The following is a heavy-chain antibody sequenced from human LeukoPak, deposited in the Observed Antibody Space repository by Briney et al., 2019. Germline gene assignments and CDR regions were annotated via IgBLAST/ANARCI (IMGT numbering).Heavy chain of an antibody. J-gene: IGHJ4*02. V-gene: IGHV3-74*01. CDR2: ISPDGSST. D-gene: IGHD3-3*01. Sequence: GGSLRLSCAVSGFTFSSHWMHWVRQAPGQGLVWISHISPDGSSTTYADSVKGRFTIFRDNAKNTLYLQMNSLRDEDTAVYYCARDLHDFWSGRKYYFDYWGQGTLVTVSS. CDR3: ARDLHDFWSGRKYYFDY. CDR1: GFTFSSHW.